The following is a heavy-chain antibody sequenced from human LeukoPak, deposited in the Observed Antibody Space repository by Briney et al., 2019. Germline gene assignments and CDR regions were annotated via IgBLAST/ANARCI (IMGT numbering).Heavy chain of an antibody. CDR2: ISSSSSYI. D-gene: IGHD6-13*01. V-gene: IGHV3-21*01. J-gene: IGHJ4*02. Sequence: GGSLRPSCAASGFTFSSYSMNWVRQAPGKGLEWVSSISSSSSYIYYADSVKGRFTISRDNAKNSLYLQMNSLRAEDTAVYYCARYKAAAGTRGYYFDYWGQGTLVTVSS. CDR1: GFTFSSYS. CDR3: ARYKAAAGTRGYYFDY.